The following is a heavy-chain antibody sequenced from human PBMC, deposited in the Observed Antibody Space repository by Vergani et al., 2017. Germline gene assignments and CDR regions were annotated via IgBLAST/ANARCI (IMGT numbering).Heavy chain of an antibody. V-gene: IGHV3-15*01. Sequence: EVQLVESGGGLVKPGGSLRLSCAASGFTFSNAWLSWVRQAPGKGLEWVGRIKSKTDGGTTDYAAPVKGRFTISRDDSKNTLYLQMNSLKTEDTAVYYCTTNKRGLLWFGEYGTNGFDPWGQGTLVTVSA. D-gene: IGHD3-10*01. J-gene: IGHJ5*02. CDR3: TTNKRGLLWFGEYGTNGFDP. CDR1: GFTFSNAW. CDR2: IKSKTDGGTT.